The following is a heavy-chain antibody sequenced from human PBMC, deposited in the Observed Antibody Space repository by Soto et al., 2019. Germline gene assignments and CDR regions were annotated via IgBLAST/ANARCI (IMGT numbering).Heavy chain of an antibody. CDR1: GFTFSSYS. D-gene: IGHD3-22*01. CDR2: ISSSSSTI. Sequence: EVQLLESGGGLVQPGGSLRLSCAASGFTFSSYSMNWVRQAPGKGLEWVSYISSSSSTIYYADSVKGRFTISRDNAKNSLYLQMNSLRDEDTAVYYCARGYSSGYPDAFDIWGQGTMVTVSS. V-gene: IGHV3-48*02. CDR3: ARGYSSGYPDAFDI. J-gene: IGHJ3*02.